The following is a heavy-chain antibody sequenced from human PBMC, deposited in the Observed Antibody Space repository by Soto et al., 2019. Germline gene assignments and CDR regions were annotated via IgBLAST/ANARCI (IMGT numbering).Heavy chain of an antibody. Sequence: SETLSLTCTVSGSSISTYYWSWIRQPPGKGLEWIGYIYYSGSTNYNPSLKSRVTISVDTSKNQFSLKLNSVTAADTALYYCAREYSSSSGRCFDTWGQGTLVTVSS. CDR3: AREYSSSSGRCFDT. V-gene: IGHV4-59*01. D-gene: IGHD6-6*01. CDR1: GSSISTYY. CDR2: IYYSGST. J-gene: IGHJ4*02.